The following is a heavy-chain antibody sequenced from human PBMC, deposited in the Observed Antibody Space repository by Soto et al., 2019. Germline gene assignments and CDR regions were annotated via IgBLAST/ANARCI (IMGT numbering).Heavy chain of an antibody. CDR1: GYTFTSYG. CDR3: ARCDDYGDYTAGVYYGMDV. D-gene: IGHD4-17*01. CDR2: ISAYNGNT. Sequence: ASVKVSCKASGYTFTSYGISWVRQAPGQGLEWMGWISAYNGNTNYAQKLQGRVTMTTDTSTSTAYMELRSLRSDDTAVYYCARCDDYGDYTAGVYYGMDVWGQGTTVTVSS. J-gene: IGHJ6*02. V-gene: IGHV1-18*01.